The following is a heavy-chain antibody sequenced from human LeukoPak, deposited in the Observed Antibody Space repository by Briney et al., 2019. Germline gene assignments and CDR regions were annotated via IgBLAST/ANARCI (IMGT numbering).Heavy chain of an antibody. CDR1: GFTFSGSS. CDR2: IRSKVNSYAT. Sequence: GGSLRLSCAASGFTFSGSSMHWVRQVSGKGLEWVGRIRSKVNSYATGYAASVKGRFTISRDNSKNTLYLQMNSLRAEDTAVYYCARVGGYSSSSGDYWGQGTLVTVSS. D-gene: IGHD6-6*01. CDR3: ARVGGYSSSSGDY. V-gene: IGHV3-73*01. J-gene: IGHJ4*02.